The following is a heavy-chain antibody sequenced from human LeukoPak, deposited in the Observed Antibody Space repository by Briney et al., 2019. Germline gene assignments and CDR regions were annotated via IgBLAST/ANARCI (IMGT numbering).Heavy chain of an antibody. Sequence: GGSLRLSCAAAGFTFSSYAMSWVRQAPGKGLEWVSSISASGGSTYYADSVKGRFTISRDNAQNTLYLQMHSLRAEDTALYYCAKRAPYYFDFWGQGTLVTVSS. CDR3: AKRAPYYFDF. CDR1: GFTFSSYA. CDR2: ISASGGST. V-gene: IGHV3-23*01. J-gene: IGHJ4*02.